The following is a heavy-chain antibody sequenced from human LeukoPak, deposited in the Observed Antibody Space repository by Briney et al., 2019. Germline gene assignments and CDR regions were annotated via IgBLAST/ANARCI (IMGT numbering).Heavy chain of an antibody. J-gene: IGHJ4*02. Sequence: SETLSLTCTVSGGSISSCYWSWIRQPAGKGLEWIGRIYTSGSTNYNPSLKSRVTMSVNTSRNQFSLKLSSVTAADTAVYYCARESDVDTAMVGFDYWGQGTLVTVSS. V-gene: IGHV4-4*07. CDR2: IYTSGST. CDR1: GGSISSCY. D-gene: IGHD5-18*01. CDR3: ARESDVDTAMVGFDY.